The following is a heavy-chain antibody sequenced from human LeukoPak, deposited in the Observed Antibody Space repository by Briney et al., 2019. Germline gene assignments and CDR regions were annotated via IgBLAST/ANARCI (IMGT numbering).Heavy chain of an antibody. CDR2: FDPEDGET. CDR3: AATILSGSYFGFDY. CDR1: GYTLTELS. D-gene: IGHD1-26*01. Sequence: ASVKVSCKVSGYTLTELSMHWVRQAPGKGLEWMGGFDPEDGETIYAQKFQGRVTMTEDTSTDTAYMELSSLRSEDTAVYYCAATILSGSYFGFDYWGQGTLVTVSS. V-gene: IGHV1-24*01. J-gene: IGHJ4*02.